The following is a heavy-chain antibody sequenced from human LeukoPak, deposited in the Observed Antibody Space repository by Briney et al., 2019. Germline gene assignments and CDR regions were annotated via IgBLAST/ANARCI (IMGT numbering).Heavy chain of an antibody. Sequence: GGSLRLSCAASGFTFSSYWMHWVRQAPGKGLVWVSRINSDGSSTNYADSVKGRFIISRDNAKNTLYLQMNSLRAEDTAVYYCARDAAIAARLDYFDYWGQGTLVTVSS. CDR2: INSDGSST. CDR1: GFTFSSYW. D-gene: IGHD6-6*01. V-gene: IGHV3-74*01. J-gene: IGHJ4*02. CDR3: ARDAAIAARLDYFDY.